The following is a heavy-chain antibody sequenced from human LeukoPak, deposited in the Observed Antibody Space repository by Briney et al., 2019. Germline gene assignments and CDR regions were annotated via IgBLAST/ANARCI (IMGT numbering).Heavy chain of an antibody. J-gene: IGHJ5*02. CDR3: ASNPIVVVVAATPGWFDP. D-gene: IGHD2-15*01. Sequence: SETLSLTCAVYGGSFSGYYWSWIRQPPGKGLEWIGEINHSGSTNYNPSLKSRVTISVDTSKNQFSLKLSSVTAAETAVYYCASNPIVVVVAATPGWFDPWGQGTLVTVSS. CDR1: GGSFSGYY. V-gene: IGHV4-34*01. CDR2: INHSGST.